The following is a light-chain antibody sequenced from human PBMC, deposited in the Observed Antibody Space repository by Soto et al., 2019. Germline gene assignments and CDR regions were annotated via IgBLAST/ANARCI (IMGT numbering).Light chain of an antibody. V-gene: IGKV1-5*03. J-gene: IGKJ1*01. CDR2: KAS. Sequence: DILMTQSPSTLSGSVGDRVTITCRASQTISSWLAWYQQKPGKAPKLLIYKASTLKSGVPSRFSGSGSGTEFTLTISSLQHDDFATYYCQHYNSYSEAFGQGTKVELK. CDR1: QTISSW. CDR3: QHYNSYSEA.